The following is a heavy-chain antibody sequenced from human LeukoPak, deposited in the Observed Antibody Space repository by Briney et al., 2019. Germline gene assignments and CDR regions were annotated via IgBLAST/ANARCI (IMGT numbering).Heavy chain of an antibody. CDR2: MYYSGST. J-gene: IGHJ4*02. V-gene: IGHV4-39*07. CDR1: GGSISISSYY. D-gene: IGHD5-18*01. Sequence: SETLSLTCTVSGGSISISSYYWGWIRQPPGKGLEWIGSMYYSGSTYYNPSLKSRVTISVDTSKNQFSLKLSPVTAADPAVYYCPRGGYSYDFPTGDLDYWGQGTLVTVSS. CDR3: PRGGYSYDFPTGDLDY.